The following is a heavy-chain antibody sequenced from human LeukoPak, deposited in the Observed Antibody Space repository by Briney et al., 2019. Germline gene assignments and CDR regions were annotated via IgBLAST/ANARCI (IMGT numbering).Heavy chain of an antibody. D-gene: IGHD3-22*01. CDR2: ISSSSSTI. CDR3: ARDGSYYYDSSGYIDY. J-gene: IGHJ4*02. V-gene: IGHV3-48*01. CDR1: GFTFSSYS. Sequence: GGSLRLSCAASGFTFSSYSMNWVRQAPGKGLEWVSYISSSSSTIYYADSVKGRFTISRDNAKNSLYLQMNSLRAEDTAVYYCARDGSYYYDSSGYIDYWGQGTLVTVSS.